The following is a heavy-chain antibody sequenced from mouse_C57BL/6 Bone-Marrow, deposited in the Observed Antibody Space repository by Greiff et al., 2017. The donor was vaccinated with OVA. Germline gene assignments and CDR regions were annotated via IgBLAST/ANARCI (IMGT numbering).Heavy chain of an antibody. D-gene: IGHD4-1*01. CDR3: TRSPNWDAYYFDY. CDR2: IDPETGGT. Sequence: VQLQQSGAELVRPGASVTLSCKASGYTFTDYEMHWVKQTPVHGLEWIGAIDPETGGTAYNQKFKGKAILTADKSSSTAYMELRSLTSEDSAVYYGTRSPNWDAYYFDYWGQGTTLTVSS. CDR1: GYTFTDYE. V-gene: IGHV1-15*01. J-gene: IGHJ2*01.